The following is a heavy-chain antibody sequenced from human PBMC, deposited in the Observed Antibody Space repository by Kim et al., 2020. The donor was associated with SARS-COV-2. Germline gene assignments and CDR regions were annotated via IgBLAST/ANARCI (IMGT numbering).Heavy chain of an antibody. CDR2: ISYDGSNK. V-gene: IGHV3-30*18. CDR3: AKVLWGLLWFGDFDY. CDR1: GFTFSSYG. D-gene: IGHD3-10*01. J-gene: IGHJ4*02. Sequence: GGSLRLSCAASGFTFSSYGMHWVRQAPGKGLEWVAVISYDGSNKYYAYSVKGRFTISRDNSKNTLYLQMNSLRAEDTAVYYCAKVLWGLLWFGDFDYWGQGTLVTVSS.